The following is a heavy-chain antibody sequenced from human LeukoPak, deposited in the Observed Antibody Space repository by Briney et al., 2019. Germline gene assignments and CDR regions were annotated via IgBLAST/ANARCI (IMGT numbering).Heavy chain of an antibody. CDR3: ARVGADYYDSSGYHSEYFQH. CDR2: IWYDGSNK. D-gene: IGHD3-22*01. V-gene: IGHV3-33*01. CDR1: GFTFSSYG. Sequence: GGSLRLSCAASGFTFSSYGMHWVRQAPGKGLEWVAVIWYDGSNKYYADSVKGRFTISRDNSKNTLYLQMNSLRAEDTPVYYCARVGADYYDSSGYHSEYFQHWGQGTLVTVSS. J-gene: IGHJ1*01.